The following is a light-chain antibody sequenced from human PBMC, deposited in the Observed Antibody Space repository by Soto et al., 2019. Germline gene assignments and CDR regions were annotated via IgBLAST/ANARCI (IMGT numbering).Light chain of an antibody. V-gene: IGLV2-14*01. CDR2: EVI. CDR1: ISDVGGYNY. Sequence: QSVLSQPASVSGSPGQSIAISCTGTISDVGGYNYVSWYQQHPGKAPKLLISEVIIRPSGVSDRFSGSKSGNTASLTISGLQTEAEADYYCSSFTSAYTFVFGSGTKATV. CDR3: SSFTSAYTFV. J-gene: IGLJ1*01.